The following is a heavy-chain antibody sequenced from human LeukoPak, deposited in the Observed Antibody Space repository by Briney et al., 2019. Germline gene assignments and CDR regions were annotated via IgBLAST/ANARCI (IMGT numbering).Heavy chain of an antibody. V-gene: IGHV3-30-3*01. CDR2: ISYDGSNK. Sequence: GRSLRLSCAASGFTFSSYAMHWVRQAPGKGLEWVAVISYDGSNKYYADSAKGRFTISRDNSKNTLYLQMNSLKASDTAMYYCARISGYYDQNYFDYWGQGTLVTVSS. D-gene: IGHD5-12*01. CDR3: ARISGYYDQNYFDY. CDR1: GFTFSSYA. J-gene: IGHJ4*02.